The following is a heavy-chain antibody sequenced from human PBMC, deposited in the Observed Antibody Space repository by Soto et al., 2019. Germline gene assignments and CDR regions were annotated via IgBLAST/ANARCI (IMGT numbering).Heavy chain of an antibody. J-gene: IGHJ6*02. CDR1: GGTFSSYA. CDR3: ASLGRDGYNLHYYYYGMDV. D-gene: IGHD5-12*01. CDR2: IIPIFGTA. V-gene: IGHV1-69*13. Sequence: SVKVSCKASGGTFSSYAISWVRQAPGQGLEWMGGIIPIFGTANYAQKFQGRVTITADESTSTAYMELSSLRSEDTAVYYCASLGRDGYNLHYYYYGMDVWGQGTTVTVS.